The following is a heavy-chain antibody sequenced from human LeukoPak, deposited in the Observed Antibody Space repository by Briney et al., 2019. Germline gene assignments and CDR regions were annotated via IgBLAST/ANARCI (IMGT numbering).Heavy chain of an antibody. CDR3: ARASHDYGDYSHFDY. Sequence: SETLSLTCAVSGGSISSRNWWSWVRQPPGKGLEWIGEIYHSGSTNYNPSLKTRVTISVDKSKDQFSLKLSSVTAADTAVYYCARASHDYGDYSHFDYWGQGTLVTVSS. J-gene: IGHJ4*02. D-gene: IGHD4-17*01. CDR2: IYHSGST. V-gene: IGHV4-4*02. CDR1: GGSISSRNW.